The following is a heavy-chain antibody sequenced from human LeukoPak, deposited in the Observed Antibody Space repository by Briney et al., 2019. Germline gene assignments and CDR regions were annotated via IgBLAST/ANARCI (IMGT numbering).Heavy chain of an antibody. CDR1: GYSIRSGYY. CDR3: ARDRIYGSGSDHFDY. D-gene: IGHD3-10*01. J-gene: IGHJ4*02. CDR2: IYHSGST. Sequence: SETLSLTCTVSGYSIRSGYYWGWIRQPPGKGLEWIGSIYHSGSTYYNPSLRSRVTMSVDTSKNQFSLKLRSVTAADTAVYYCARDRIYGSGSDHFDYWGQGTLVTVSS. V-gene: IGHV4-38-2*02.